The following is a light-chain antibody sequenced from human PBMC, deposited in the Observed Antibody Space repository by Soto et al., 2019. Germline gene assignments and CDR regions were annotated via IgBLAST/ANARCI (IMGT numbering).Light chain of an antibody. V-gene: IGLV2-14*01. J-gene: IGLJ1*01. CDR3: SSFTSRFTFV. CDR2: EVT. Sequence: QSVLTQPASVSGSPGQSIAISCTGTRSDVGAYNYVSWYQQQPGKAPKLMFSEVTNRPSGVSDRFSGSKSGNTASLTISGLQAEDEADYYCSSFTSRFTFVFGTGTKLTVL. CDR1: RSDVGAYNY.